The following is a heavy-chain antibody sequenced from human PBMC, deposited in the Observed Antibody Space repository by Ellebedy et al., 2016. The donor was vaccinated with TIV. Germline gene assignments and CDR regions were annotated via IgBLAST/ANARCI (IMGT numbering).Heavy chain of an antibody. CDR3: ARPYYDILTGYYQNWFDP. J-gene: IGHJ5*02. V-gene: IGHV1-69*06. Sequence: ASVKVSCKASGGTFSSYAISWVRQAPGQGLEWMGGIIPIFDTANYAQKFQGRVTITADKSTSTAYMELSSLRSEDTAVYYCARPYYDILTGYYQNWFDPWGQGTLVTVSS. D-gene: IGHD3-9*01. CDR1: GGTFSSYA. CDR2: IIPIFDTA.